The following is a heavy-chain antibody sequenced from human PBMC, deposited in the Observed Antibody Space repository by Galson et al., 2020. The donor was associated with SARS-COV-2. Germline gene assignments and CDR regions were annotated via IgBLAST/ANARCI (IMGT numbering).Heavy chain of an antibody. CDR2: IYPGDSDT. D-gene: IGHD2-15*01. J-gene: IGHJ3*02. CDR1: GYSFTTYW. CDR3: ARPRDGYSNGAFDI. V-gene: IGHV5-51*01. Sequence: GESLKISCKGSGYSFTTYWIGWVRQMPGKGLEWMGIIYPGDSDTRYSPSFQGHVTISADKSISTAYLQWSSLKASDTAVYYCARPRDGYSNGAFDIWGQGTMVTVSS.